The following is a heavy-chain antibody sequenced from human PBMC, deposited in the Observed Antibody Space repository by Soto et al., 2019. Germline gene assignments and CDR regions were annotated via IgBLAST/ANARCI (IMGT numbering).Heavy chain of an antibody. J-gene: IGHJ6*02. V-gene: IGHV3-21*01. CDR2: MNSSSTYI. CDR3: ARSLEYYGFWSYGMDV. CDR1: GFTFSNYD. Sequence: VGSLRLSCAASGFTFSNYDMHWVRQAPGKGLEWVSFMNSSSTYIYYADSVKGRFTISRDNAKNALYLQMNSLRAADTAVYFCARSLEYYGFWSYGMDVWGQGTTVTVSS. D-gene: IGHD3-3*01.